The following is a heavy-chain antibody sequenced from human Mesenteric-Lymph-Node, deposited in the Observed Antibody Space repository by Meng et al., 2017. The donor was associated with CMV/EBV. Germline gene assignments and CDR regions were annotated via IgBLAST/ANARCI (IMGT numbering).Heavy chain of an antibody. CDR1: GFTFSSYA. J-gene: IGHJ3*02. CDR3: ARRMGTDAFDI. CDR2: ISYDGSNK. V-gene: IGHV3-30-3*01. Sequence: GGSLRLSCAASGFTFSSYAMHWVRQAPGKGLEWVAVISYDGSNKYYADSVKGRFTISRDNSKNTLYLQMNSLRPEDTAMYYCARRMGTDAFDIWGQGTMVTVSS. D-gene: IGHD5-24*01.